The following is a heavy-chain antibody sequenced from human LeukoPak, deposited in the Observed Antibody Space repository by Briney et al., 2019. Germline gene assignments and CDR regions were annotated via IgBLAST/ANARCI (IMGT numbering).Heavy chain of an antibody. CDR2: ISSSGSTI. CDR1: GFTFSSYE. J-gene: IGHJ4*02. D-gene: IGHD2-15*01. CDR3: ARAGSGYFDY. Sequence: PGGSLRLSCAASGFTFSSYEMNWVRQAPGKGLEWVSYISSSGSTIYYADSVKGRFTIPRDNAKNSLYLQMNSLRAEDTAVYYCARAGSGYFDYWGQGTLVTVSS. V-gene: IGHV3-48*03.